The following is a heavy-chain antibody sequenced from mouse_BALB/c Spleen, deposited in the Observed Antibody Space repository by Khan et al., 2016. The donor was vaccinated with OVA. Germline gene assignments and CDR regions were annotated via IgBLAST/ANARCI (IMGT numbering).Heavy chain of an antibody. CDR1: GFTLITYG. CDR2: IWAGGST. Sequence: QVQLKQSGPGLVAPSQSLSISCTVSGFTLITYGVHWVRQPPGRGLEWLGIIWAGGSTNYNSVLMSRLSITTDNSKSQVFLKMNSLHTDDEAIYCCARVDGKYVDAMDDWGEGTEVTFAA. J-gene: IGHJ4*01. CDR3: ARVDGKYVDAMDD. V-gene: IGHV2-9*02. D-gene: IGHD2-1*01.